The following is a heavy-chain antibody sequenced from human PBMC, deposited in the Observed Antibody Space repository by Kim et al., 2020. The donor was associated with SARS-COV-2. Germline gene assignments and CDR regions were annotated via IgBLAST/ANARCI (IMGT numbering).Heavy chain of an antibody. CDR1: GGSFSGYY. D-gene: IGHD2-8*01. J-gene: IGHJ6*02. CDR3: ARVPEPYIALMVYARYGMDV. Sequence: SETLSLTCAVYGGSFSGYYWSWIRQPPGKGLEWIGEINHSGSTNYNPSLKSRVTISVDTSKNQFSLKLSSVTAADTAVYYCARVPEPYIALMVYARYGMDVWGQGTTVTVSS. CDR2: INHSGST. V-gene: IGHV4-34*01.